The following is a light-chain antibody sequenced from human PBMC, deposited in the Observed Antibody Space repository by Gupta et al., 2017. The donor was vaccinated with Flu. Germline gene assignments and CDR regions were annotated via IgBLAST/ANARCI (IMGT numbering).Light chain of an antibody. CDR3: QQYYDVPFT. Sequence: KCKSSQSVLYDSTEKDYLSWYQQKPGQPPKLLISWATTRESGVPDRFSASGSGTDFTLTIASLQAEDVAVYYCQQYYDVPFTFGGGTKVEIK. V-gene: IGKV4-1*01. CDR1: QSVLYDSTEKDY. CDR2: WAT. J-gene: IGKJ4*01.